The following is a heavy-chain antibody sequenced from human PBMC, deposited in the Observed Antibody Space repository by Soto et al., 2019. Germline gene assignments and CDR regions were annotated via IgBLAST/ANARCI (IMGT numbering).Heavy chain of an antibody. CDR3: ARQLAYYYDSSGYYFYY. CDR1: GGTFSSYA. CDR2: IIPIFGTA. V-gene: IGHV1-69*01. D-gene: IGHD3-22*01. J-gene: IGHJ4*02. Sequence: QVQLVQSGAEVKKPGSSVKVSCKASGGTFSSYAISWVRQAPGQGLEWMGGIIPIFGTANYAQKFQGRVTIIADDSTSTAYMELSSLRSEDTALYYCARQLAYYYDSSGYYFYYWGQGTLVTVSS.